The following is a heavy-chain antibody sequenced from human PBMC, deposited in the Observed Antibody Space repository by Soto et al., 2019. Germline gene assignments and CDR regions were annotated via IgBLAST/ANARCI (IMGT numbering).Heavy chain of an antibody. CDR2: ISYDESKT. V-gene: IGHV3-33*05. CDR3: VRDRRMGSYLTVTDV. D-gene: IGHD2-8*01. J-gene: IGHJ6*02. CDR1: GFIFSGYG. Sequence: QLVESGGGVVQPGRSLRLSCSASGFIFSGYGMHWVRQAPGKGLEWVAVISYDESKTYYGDSVKGRFTISRDNSKKTVFLQASSPSYVDAGVYYCVRDRRMGSYLTVTDVCAQGTTVTVSS.